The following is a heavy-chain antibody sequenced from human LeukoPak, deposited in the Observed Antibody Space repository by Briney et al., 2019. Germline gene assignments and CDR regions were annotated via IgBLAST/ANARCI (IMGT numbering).Heavy chain of an antibody. Sequence: PSETLSLTCTVSGGSINSYYWGWIRQPPGKGLEWIGYIFYSGSTNYNPSLQSRVTISVDTSKNQFSLKLSSVTAADTAVYYCARLFGGAETRDLDYWGQGTLVTVSS. CDR3: ARLFGGAETRDLDY. V-gene: IGHV4-59*08. CDR1: GGSINSYY. J-gene: IGHJ4*02. CDR2: IFYSGST. D-gene: IGHD3-3*01.